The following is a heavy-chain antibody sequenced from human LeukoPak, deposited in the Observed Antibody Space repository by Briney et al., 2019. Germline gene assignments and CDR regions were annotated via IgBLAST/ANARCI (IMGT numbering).Heavy chain of an antibody. CDR3: ARDQGIAVAGTHFDY. Sequence: ASVKVSCKASGGTFSSYAISWVRQAPGQGLEWMGGIIPIFGTANYAQKFQGRVTITADESTSTAYMELSSLRSDDTAVYYCARDQGIAVAGTHFDYWGQGTLVTVSS. CDR1: GGTFSSYA. J-gene: IGHJ4*02. D-gene: IGHD6-19*01. V-gene: IGHV1-69*13. CDR2: IIPIFGTA.